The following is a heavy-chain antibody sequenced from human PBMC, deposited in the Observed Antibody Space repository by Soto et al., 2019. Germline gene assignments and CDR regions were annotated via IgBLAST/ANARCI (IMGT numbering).Heavy chain of an antibody. J-gene: IGHJ4*02. CDR1: GFNFSDYS. Sequence: GGSLRLSCACSGFNFSDYSMVWVRQAPGKGLEWVSSISRSGANIHYADSVKGRFTISRDNARNSLYLQMNSLRAEDTARYFCARGINRSGAYWGQGTQVTVSS. D-gene: IGHD3-10*01. CDR2: ISRSGANI. V-gene: IGHV3-21*04. CDR3: ARGINRSGAY.